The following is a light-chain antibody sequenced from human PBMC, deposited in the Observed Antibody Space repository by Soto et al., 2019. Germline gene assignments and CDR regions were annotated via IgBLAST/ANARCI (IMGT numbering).Light chain of an antibody. CDR3: CSFARSSTWI. J-gene: IGLJ2*01. Sequence: QSALTQPASVSGSPGQSITISCPGTNSDVGNYNHVSWYQQHPGKAPKLMIYEVSKRPSGVSNRFSGSKSANTASLTISGLQAEDEAVYYCCSFARSSTWIFGGGTKVTVL. CDR2: EVS. V-gene: IGLV2-23*02. CDR1: NSDVGNYNH.